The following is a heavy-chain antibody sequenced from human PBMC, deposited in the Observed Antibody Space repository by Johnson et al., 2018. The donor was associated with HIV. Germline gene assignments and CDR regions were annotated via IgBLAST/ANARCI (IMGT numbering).Heavy chain of an antibody. J-gene: IGHJ3*02. V-gene: IGHV3-11*04. D-gene: IGHD1-14*01. CDR1: GFTFSDYY. CDR2: ISSSGSTI. CDR3: ATRDPTHRPGVFDI. Sequence: QVQLVESGGSVVRPGGSLRLSCVASGFTFSDYYMSWIRQAPGKGLEWVSYISSSGSTIYYADSVNGRFTISRDNAKNSLYLQMNSLRAEDTAVYYCATRDPTHRPGVFDIWGQGTMVTVSS.